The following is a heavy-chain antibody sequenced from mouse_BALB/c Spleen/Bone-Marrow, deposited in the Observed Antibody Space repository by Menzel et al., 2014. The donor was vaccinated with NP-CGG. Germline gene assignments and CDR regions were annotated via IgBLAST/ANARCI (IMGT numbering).Heavy chain of an antibody. V-gene: IGHV5-12*02. Sequence: VHLVESGGGLVQPGGSLKLSCATSGFTFSDYYMYWVRQTPEKRLEWVAYISNGGGSTYYPDTVKGRFTISRDNAKNTLYLQMSRLKSEDTAMYYCASTYYGNPFAYWGQGTLVTVSA. J-gene: IGHJ3*01. D-gene: IGHD2-10*01. CDR2: ISNGGGST. CDR1: GFTFSDYY. CDR3: ASTYYGNPFAY.